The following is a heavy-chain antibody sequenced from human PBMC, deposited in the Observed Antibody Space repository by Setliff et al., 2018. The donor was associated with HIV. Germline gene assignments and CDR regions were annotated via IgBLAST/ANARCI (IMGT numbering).Heavy chain of an antibody. CDR3: ARGWGLWFGQLSILPLDP. Sequence: GASVKVSCKASGYTFLNYDINWLRQAPGQGLEWMGRLTPHSGDTISADRFQGRLVMTTNTSTTTAFMELSSLRSDDTALYFCARGWGLWFGQLSILPLDPWGQGTLVTSPQ. J-gene: IGHJ5*02. CDR1: GYTFLNYD. D-gene: IGHD3-10*01. CDR2: LTPHSGDT. V-gene: IGHV1-8*01.